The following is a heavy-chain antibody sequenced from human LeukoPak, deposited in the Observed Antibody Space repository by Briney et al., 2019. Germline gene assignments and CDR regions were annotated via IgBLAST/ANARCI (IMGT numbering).Heavy chain of an antibody. Sequence: PGRSLRLSCAASGFTFSSYGMHWVRQAPGKGLEWVAVISYDGSNKYYADSVKGRFTISRNNSKNTLYPQMNSLRAEDTAVYYCAKESDGYGPYYFDYWGQGTLVTVSS. CDR3: AKESDGYGPYYFDY. D-gene: IGHD5-18*01. CDR2: ISYDGSNK. CDR1: GFTFSSYG. J-gene: IGHJ4*02. V-gene: IGHV3-30*18.